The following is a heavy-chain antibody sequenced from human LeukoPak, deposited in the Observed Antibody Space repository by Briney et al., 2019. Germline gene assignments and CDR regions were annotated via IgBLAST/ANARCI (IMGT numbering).Heavy chain of an antibody. CDR2: IRYDGSNK. V-gene: IGHV3-30*02. D-gene: IGHD6-19*01. CDR3: AKDSLGSAVAATYPDFDS. CDR1: GFIFSKYG. J-gene: IGHJ4*02. Sequence: PGGSLRLSCAASGFIFSKYGMHWVRQAPGKGLEWVAFIRYDGSNKKFADFVKGRFTISRDNPKNTLYLQMNSLKLEDTAVYYCAKDSLGSAVAATYPDFDSWGQGTLVTVSS.